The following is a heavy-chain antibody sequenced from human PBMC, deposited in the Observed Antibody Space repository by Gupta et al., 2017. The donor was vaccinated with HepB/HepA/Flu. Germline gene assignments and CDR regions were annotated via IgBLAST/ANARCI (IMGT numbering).Heavy chain of an antibody. V-gene: IGHV3-23*01. CDR3: GKENFGGSGWYTVDS. CDR2: INSGGRT. CDR1: GFPFSDYG. D-gene: IGHD6-19*01. Sequence: EVQLWESGGDLVQAGGSLRLSCAAYGFPFSDYGMSWVRQAPGKGLEWVSAINSGGRTYYTDSVKGRFAISRDNSKNTLYLQMNSLRIEDTAIYYCGKENFGGSGWYTVDSWGQGTLVTVSS. J-gene: IGHJ4*02.